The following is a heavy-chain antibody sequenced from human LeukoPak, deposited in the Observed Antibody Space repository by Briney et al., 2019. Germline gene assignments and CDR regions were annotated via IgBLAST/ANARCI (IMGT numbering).Heavy chain of an antibody. CDR1: GFTFSSYG. Sequence: GGSLRLSCAASGFTFSSYGMHWVRQAPGKGLEWVAVISYDGSNKYYADSVKGRFTISRDNSKNTLYLQMNSLRAEDTAVYYCAKGGWRFGDPWIDYWGQGTLVTVSS. J-gene: IGHJ4*02. CDR2: ISYDGSNK. D-gene: IGHD3-10*01. V-gene: IGHV3-30*18. CDR3: AKGGWRFGDPWIDY.